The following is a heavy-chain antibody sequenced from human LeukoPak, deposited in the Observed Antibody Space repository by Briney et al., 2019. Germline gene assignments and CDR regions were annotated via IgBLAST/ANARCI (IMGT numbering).Heavy chain of an antibody. J-gene: IGHJ6*03. V-gene: IGHV3-48*03. CDR2: ISSSGSTI. D-gene: IGHD3-16*01. CDR1: GFTFSSYG. CDR3: ARVLGAYYYMDV. Sequence: GGSLRLSCAASGFTFSSYGMNWVRQAPGRGLEWVSYISSSGSTIYYADSVKGRFTTSRDKAKNSLYLQMNSLRAEDTAVYYCARVLGAYYYMDVWGKGTTVTISS.